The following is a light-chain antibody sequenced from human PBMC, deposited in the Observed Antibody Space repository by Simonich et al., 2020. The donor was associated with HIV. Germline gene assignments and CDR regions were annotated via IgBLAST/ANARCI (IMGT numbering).Light chain of an antibody. CDR3: QHYYSTPPT. CDR1: QSVLYSSNTKNY. Sequence: DIVMTQSPDSLAVSLGERATINCKSSQSVLYSSNTKNYLAWYQQKPGQPPKLLIYWASTRESGVPERFSGSGSGTDFTLTISSLQAEDVAVYYCQHYYSTPPTFGQGTKVEIK. V-gene: IGKV4-1*01. J-gene: IGKJ1*01. CDR2: WAS.